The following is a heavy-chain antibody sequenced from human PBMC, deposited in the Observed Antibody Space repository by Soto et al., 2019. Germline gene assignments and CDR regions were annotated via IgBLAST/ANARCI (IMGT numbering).Heavy chain of an antibody. CDR3: VRVYSEIDS. V-gene: IGHV1-8*01. D-gene: IGHD4-4*01. J-gene: IGHJ4*02. CDR1: GYTFTNYD. Sequence: QVQLVQYGAEVKKPGASVKVSCKASGYTFTNYDINWVRQATGQGLEWMGWMNPKSGNPGYAQHFQGRLTMTRSNYTSTAYMGLSSRRSEDTAGYYCVRVYSEIDSLGQGTLGTVSS. CDR2: MNPKSGNP.